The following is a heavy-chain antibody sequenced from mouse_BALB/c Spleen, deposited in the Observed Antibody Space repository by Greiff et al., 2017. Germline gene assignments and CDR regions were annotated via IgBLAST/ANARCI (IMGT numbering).Heavy chain of an antibody. CDR1: GFTFNTYA. Sequence: EVQVVESGGGLVQPKGSLKLSCAASGFTFNTYAMHWVCQAPGKGLEWVARIRSKSNNYATYYADSVKDRFTISRDDSQSMLYLQMNNLKTEDTAMYYCVRENYGSTNAMDYWGQGTSVTVSS. D-gene: IGHD1-1*01. V-gene: IGHV10-3*03. J-gene: IGHJ4*01. CDR2: IRSKSNNYAT. CDR3: VRENYGSTNAMDY.